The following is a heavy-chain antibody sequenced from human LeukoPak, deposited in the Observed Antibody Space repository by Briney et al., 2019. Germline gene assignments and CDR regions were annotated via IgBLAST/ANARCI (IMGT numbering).Heavy chain of an antibody. D-gene: IGHD2-15*01. J-gene: IGHJ6*02. CDR3: ARLVKVDYGMDV. CDR2: IYYSGST. CDR1: GGSISSYY. Sequence: SETLSLTCTVSGGSISSYYWSWIRQPPGKGLARIGYIYYSGSTNYNPSLKSRVTISVDTSKNQFSLKLSSVTAADTAVYYCARLVKVDYGMDVWGQGTTVTVSS. V-gene: IGHV4-59*08.